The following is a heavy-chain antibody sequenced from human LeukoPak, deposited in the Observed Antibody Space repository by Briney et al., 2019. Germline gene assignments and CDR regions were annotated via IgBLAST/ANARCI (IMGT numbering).Heavy chain of an antibody. V-gene: IGHV3-30-3*01. J-gene: IGHJ3*02. Sequence: PGGSLRLSSAASGFTFSSYAMHWVRQAPGKGLEWVAAISYDGSNKYYADSVKGRFTISRDNSKNTLYLQMNSLRAEDTAVYYCARLSNAFDIWGQGTMVTVSS. CDR2: ISYDGSNK. CDR1: GFTFSSYA. CDR3: ARLSNAFDI.